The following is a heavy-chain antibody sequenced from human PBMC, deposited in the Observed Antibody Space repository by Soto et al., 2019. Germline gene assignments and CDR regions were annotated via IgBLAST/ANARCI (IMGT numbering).Heavy chain of an antibody. V-gene: IGHV1-69*06. CDR2: IIPIFGTA. D-gene: IGHD2-2*03. Sequence: QVQLVQSGAEVKKPGSSVKASCKASGGTFSSYAISWVRQAPGQGLEWMGGIIPIFGTANYAQKFQGRVTITADKSTSTAYMELSSLRSEDTAVYYCARGTEVPEKLDIVVVPAAIDAYGMDVWGQGTTVTVSS. CDR3: ARGTEVPEKLDIVVVPAAIDAYGMDV. CDR1: GGTFSSYA. J-gene: IGHJ6*02.